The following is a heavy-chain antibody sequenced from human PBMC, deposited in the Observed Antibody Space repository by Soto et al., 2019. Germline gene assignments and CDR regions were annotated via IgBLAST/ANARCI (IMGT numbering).Heavy chain of an antibody. Sequence: SGPTLVNPTQTLTLTCTFSGFSLSNSGVCVSWIRQPPGKALDWLAFIDWVDDKYYSTSLKTRLTISKDTTKNQVVLTMTNMDPVNTTTYYCARIWYSSAMDVWGQGTTVTVSS. CDR3: ARIWYSSAMDV. V-gene: IGHV2-70*01. CDR1: GFSLSNSGVC. D-gene: IGHD6-25*01. CDR2: IDWVDDK. J-gene: IGHJ6*02.